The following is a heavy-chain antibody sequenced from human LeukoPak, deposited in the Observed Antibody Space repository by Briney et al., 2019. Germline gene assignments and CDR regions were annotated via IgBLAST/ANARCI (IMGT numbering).Heavy chain of an antibody. CDR3: ARHRAAAGT. CDR1: GFTFRSDE. Sequence: PGGSLRLSCAASGFTFRSDELNWVRQAPGRGLEWIYYITSSGSTMYYADSVKGRFTISRDNAKNSLYLQMNSLSAEDTAVYYCARHRAAAGTWGQGTLVTVSS. V-gene: IGHV3-48*03. CDR2: ITSSGSTM. D-gene: IGHD6-13*01. J-gene: IGHJ4*02.